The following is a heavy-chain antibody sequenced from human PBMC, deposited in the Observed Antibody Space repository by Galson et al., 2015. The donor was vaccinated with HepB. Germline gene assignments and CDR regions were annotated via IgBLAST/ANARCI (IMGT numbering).Heavy chain of an antibody. Sequence: SVKVSCKASGYTFTSYDINWVRQATGQGLEWMGWMNPNSGNTGYAQKFQGGVTMTRNTSISTAYMELSSLRSEDTAVYYCARGQGFWTDYYYYGMDVWGQGTTVTVSS. J-gene: IGHJ6*02. CDR2: MNPNSGNT. CDR1: GYTFTSYD. D-gene: IGHD3/OR15-3a*01. CDR3: ARGQGFWTDYYYYGMDV. V-gene: IGHV1-8*01.